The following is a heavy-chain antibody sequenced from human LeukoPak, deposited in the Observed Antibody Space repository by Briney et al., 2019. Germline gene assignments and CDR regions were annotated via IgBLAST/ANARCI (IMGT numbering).Heavy chain of an antibody. Sequence: ASVTVSCTASGYTFTSYAMHWVRQAPGQRLEWMGWINAGNGNTKYSQKLQGRVTMTTDTSTSTAYMELRSLRSDDTAVYYCARDASGYFDYWGQGTLVTVSS. CDR1: GYTFTSYA. V-gene: IGHV1-3*01. CDR3: ARDASGYFDY. J-gene: IGHJ4*02. CDR2: INAGNGNT.